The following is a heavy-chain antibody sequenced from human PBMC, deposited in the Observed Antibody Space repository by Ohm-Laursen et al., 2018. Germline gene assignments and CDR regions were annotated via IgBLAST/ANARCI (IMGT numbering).Heavy chain of an antibody. Sequence: SLRLSCAASGFTFSSYWMTWVRQAPGKELEWVANIKEDGSQKNYVDSVKGRFTISRDNAKNSLYLQMNSLRADDTAVYYCARGAYASWGQGTLVTVSS. V-gene: IGHV3-7*01. J-gene: IGHJ5*02. CDR1: GFTFSSYW. D-gene: IGHD3-16*01. CDR3: ARGAYAS. CDR2: IKEDGSQK.